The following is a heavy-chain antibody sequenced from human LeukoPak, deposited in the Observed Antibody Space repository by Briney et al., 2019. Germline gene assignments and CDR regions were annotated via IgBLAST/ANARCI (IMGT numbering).Heavy chain of an antibody. CDR2: IYDSGST. Sequence: SETLSLTCTVSGGSISSYYWSWIRQPPGKGLEWIGYIYDSGSTNYNPSLKSRVTISVDTSKNQLSLRLSSATAADTAVYYCAREGTWSGYFDYWGQGTLVTVSS. J-gene: IGHJ4*02. D-gene: IGHD3-3*01. CDR3: AREGTWSGYFDY. V-gene: IGHV4-59*01. CDR1: GGSISSYY.